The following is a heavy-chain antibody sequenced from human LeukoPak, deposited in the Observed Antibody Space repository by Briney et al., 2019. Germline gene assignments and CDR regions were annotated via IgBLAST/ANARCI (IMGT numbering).Heavy chain of an antibody. CDR2: ISGSGGST. CDR3: AKCSARSTSCYIDY. Sequence: GGSLRLYCAASGFTFSSYAMSWVRQAPGKGLEWVSAISGSGGSTYYADSVKGRFTISRDNSKNTLYLQMNSLRAEDTAVYYCAKCSARSTSCYIDYWGQGTLVTVSS. D-gene: IGHD2-2*02. V-gene: IGHV3-23*01. CDR1: GFTFSSYA. J-gene: IGHJ4*02.